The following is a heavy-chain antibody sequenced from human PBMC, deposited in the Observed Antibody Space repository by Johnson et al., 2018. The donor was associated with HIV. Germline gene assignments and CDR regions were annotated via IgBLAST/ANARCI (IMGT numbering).Heavy chain of an antibody. J-gene: IGHJ3*02. CDR2: INSDGSST. CDR1: GFTFDDYG. CDR3: ARGRTQFLEGGAFDI. D-gene: IGHD3-3*01. V-gene: IGHV3-20*04. Sequence: VQLVESGGGVVRPGGSLRLSCAASGFTFDDYGMSWVRQAPGKGLEWVSRINSDGSSTSYADSVKGRFTISRDNAKNSLYLQMNSLRTEDTAVYYCARGRTQFLEGGAFDIWGQGTMVTVSS.